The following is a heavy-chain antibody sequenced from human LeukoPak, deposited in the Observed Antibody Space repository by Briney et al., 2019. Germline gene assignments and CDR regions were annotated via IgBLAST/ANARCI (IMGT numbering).Heavy chain of an antibody. Sequence: GGSLRLSCAASGFTFSSYSMNWVRQAPGKGLEWVSSISSSSSYIYYADSVKGRFTISRDNSKNTLYLQMNSLRAEDTAVYYCARGGDIVVVPARFDIWGQGTMVTVSS. CDR1: GFTFSSYS. CDR2: ISSSSSYI. J-gene: IGHJ3*02. D-gene: IGHD2-2*01. V-gene: IGHV3-21*04. CDR3: ARGGDIVVVPARFDI.